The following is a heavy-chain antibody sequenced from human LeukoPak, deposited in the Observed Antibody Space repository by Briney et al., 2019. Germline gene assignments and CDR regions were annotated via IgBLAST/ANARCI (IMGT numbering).Heavy chain of an antibody. CDR1: GFTFSSYA. CDR2: ISGSGGST. CDR3: ARGTVPSSINYFDY. V-gene: IGHV3-23*01. Sequence: GGSLRLSCAASGFTFSSYAMSWVRQAPGKGLEWVSAISGSGGSTYYADSVKGRFTISRDNSKNTLYLQMNSLRAEDTAVYYCARGTVPSSINYFDYWGQGTLVTVSS. J-gene: IGHJ4*02. D-gene: IGHD4-11*01.